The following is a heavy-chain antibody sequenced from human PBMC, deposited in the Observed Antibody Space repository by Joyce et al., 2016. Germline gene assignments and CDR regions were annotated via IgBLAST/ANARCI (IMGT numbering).Heavy chain of an antibody. D-gene: IGHD3-10*01. CDR2: ISGSGSTT. CDR3: VKDVTYHFGSGRYYNAHYYYHMYV. Sequence: EVQLLESGGGLVQPGGSLRLSCAGSGFTFNNYGMNWVRQAPGKGLEWGSTISGSGSTTYHAESGKGRFTISRDNSKNTLYLQINSLRAEDTAEYYCVKDVTYHFGSGRYYNAHYYYHMYVWGKGTTVTVSS. J-gene: IGHJ6*03. CDR1: GFTFNNYG. V-gene: IGHV3-23*01.